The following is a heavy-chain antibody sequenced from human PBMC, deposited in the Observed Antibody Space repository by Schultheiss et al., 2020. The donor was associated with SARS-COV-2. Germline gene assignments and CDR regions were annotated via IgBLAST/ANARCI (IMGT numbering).Heavy chain of an antibody. Sequence: GGSLRLSCAASGFTFSSYAMSWVRQAPGKGLEWVAVISYDGSNKYYADSVKGRFTISRDNSKNTLYLQMNSLTAEDTAIYYCATRSLGYWGQGTLVTVSS. CDR3: ATRSLGY. D-gene: IGHD3-10*01. J-gene: IGHJ4*02. V-gene: IGHV3-30*04. CDR2: ISYDGSNK. CDR1: GFTFSSYA.